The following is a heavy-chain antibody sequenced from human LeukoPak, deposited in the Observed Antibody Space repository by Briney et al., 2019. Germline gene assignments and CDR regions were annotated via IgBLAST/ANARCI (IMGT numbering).Heavy chain of an antibody. J-gene: IGHJ4*02. CDR2: ISYDGSNK. V-gene: IGHV3-30-3*01. CDR1: GFTFSSYA. CDR3: ANGEGDYFDY. Sequence: GGSLRLSCAASGFTFSSYAMHWVRQAPGKGLEWVAVISYDGSNKYYADSVKGRFTISRDNSKNTLYLQMNSLRAEDTAVYYCANGEGDYFDYWGQGTLVTVSS.